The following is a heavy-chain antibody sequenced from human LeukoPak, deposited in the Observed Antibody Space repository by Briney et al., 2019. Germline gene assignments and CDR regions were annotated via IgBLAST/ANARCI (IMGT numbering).Heavy chain of an antibody. J-gene: IGHJ4*02. D-gene: IGHD2-21*01. Sequence: SQTLSLTCTVSGGSISSGGYYWSWIRQHPGKGLEWIGYIYYSGSTYYNPSLKSRVTISVDTSKNQFSLKLSSVTAADTAMYYCASLKHADGFVFDYWGQGTLVTVSS. V-gene: IGHV4-31*03. CDR3: ASLKHADGFVFDY. CDR1: GGSISSGGYY. CDR2: IYYSGST.